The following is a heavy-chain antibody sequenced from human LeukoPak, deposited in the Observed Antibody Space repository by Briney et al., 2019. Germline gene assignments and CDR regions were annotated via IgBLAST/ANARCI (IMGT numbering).Heavy chain of an antibody. V-gene: IGHV7-4-1*02. CDR2: INTNTGNP. Sequence: ASVKVSCKASGYTFTNYAMNWVRQAPGQGLEWMGWINTNTGNPTYAQGFTGRFDFSLDTSVSTAYLQISSLEAEDTAVYYCARHGTPDGGNSWGGIDYWGQGIMVTVSS. CDR1: GYTFTNYA. CDR3: ARHGTPDGGNSWGGIDY. J-gene: IGHJ4*02. D-gene: IGHD4-23*01.